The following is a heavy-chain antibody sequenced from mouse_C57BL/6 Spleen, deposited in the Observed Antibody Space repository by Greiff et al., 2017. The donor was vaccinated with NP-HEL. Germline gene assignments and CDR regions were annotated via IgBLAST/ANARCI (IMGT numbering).Heavy chain of an antibody. CDR2: IYPGSGST. CDR1: GYTFTSYW. V-gene: IGHV1-55*01. D-gene: IGHD2-4*01. CDR3: ARKDDYDVYYAMDY. J-gene: IGHJ4*01. Sequence: VQLQQPGAELVKPGASVKMSCKASGYTFTSYWITWVKQRPGQGLEWIGDIYPGSGSTNYNEKFKSKATLTVDTSSSTAYMQLSSLTSEDSAVYYCARKDDYDVYYAMDYWGQGTSVTVSS.